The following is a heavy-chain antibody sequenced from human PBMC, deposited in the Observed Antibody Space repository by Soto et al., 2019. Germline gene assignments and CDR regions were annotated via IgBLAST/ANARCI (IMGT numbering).Heavy chain of an antibody. Sequence: QVPLVQSGTEVKKPGASVKVSCKASGYTFSSYAINWVRQAPGQGLEWMGWISAYDGSTNYAQKLQGRVTMTTDTPTTTAYMELRSLRFDDTAVYYCARDWGPHYMDVWGKGTTVTVSS. CDR2: ISAYDGST. V-gene: IGHV1-18*01. D-gene: IGHD3-16*01. J-gene: IGHJ6*03. CDR1: GYTFSSYA. CDR3: ARDWGPHYMDV.